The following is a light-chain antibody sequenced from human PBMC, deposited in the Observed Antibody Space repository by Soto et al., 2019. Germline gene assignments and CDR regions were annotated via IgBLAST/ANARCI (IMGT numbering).Light chain of an antibody. CDR3: CPYAGSHVV. CDR1: SSDVGGFTY. V-gene: IGLV2-11*01. CDR2: DVS. Sequence: QSVLTQPRSVSGSPGQSVTISCTGTSSDVGGFTYVSWYQQHPGKAPKLMIYDVSKRPSGVPDRFSGSKSGNTASLTISGLQAEDEADYYCCPYAGSHVVLGGGTKLTVL. J-gene: IGLJ2*01.